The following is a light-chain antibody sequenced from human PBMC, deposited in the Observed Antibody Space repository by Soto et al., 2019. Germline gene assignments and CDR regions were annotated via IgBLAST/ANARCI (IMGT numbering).Light chain of an antibody. CDR2: STS. V-gene: IGLV7-43*01. CDR1: TGAVTSGYY. CDR3: LLYYGGAWV. Sequence: QAVVTQEPSLTVSPGGTVTLTCASSTGAVTSGYYPNWFQQKAGQAPRVLIYSTSNKHFWTPARFSGSLLGGKAALTLSGVQPEDEAEYYCLLYYGGAWVFGGGTKLNVL. J-gene: IGLJ3*02.